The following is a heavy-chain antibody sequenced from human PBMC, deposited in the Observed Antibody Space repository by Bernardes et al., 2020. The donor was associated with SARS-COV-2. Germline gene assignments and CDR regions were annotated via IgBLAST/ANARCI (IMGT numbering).Heavy chain of an antibody. D-gene: IGHD3-3*01. CDR2: IYSGGST. J-gene: IGHJ3*02. V-gene: IGHV3-53*01. CDR1: GFTVSSNY. CDR3: ARETLKYDFWSGSFSSAAFDI. Sequence: GGSLRLSCAASGFTVSSNYMSWVRQAPGKGLEWVSVIYSGGSTYYADSVKGRFTISRDNSKNTLYLQMNSLRAEDTAVYYCARETLKYDFWSGSFSSAAFDIWGQGTMVTVSS.